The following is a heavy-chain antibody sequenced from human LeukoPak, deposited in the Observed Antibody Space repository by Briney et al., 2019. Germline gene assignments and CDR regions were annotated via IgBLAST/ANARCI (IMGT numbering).Heavy chain of an antibody. CDR1: GFTFSSYA. CDR2: ISGSGGST. CDR3: ELTVMVTLRFDY. J-gene: IGHJ4*02. D-gene: IGHD5-18*01. V-gene: IGHV3-23*01. Sequence: GGSLRLSCAASGFTFSSYAMSWVRQAPGKGLEWVSAISGSGGSTYYADSVKGRFTISRDNSKNTLYLQMNSLRAEDTAVYYCELTVMVTLRFDYWGQGTLVTVSS.